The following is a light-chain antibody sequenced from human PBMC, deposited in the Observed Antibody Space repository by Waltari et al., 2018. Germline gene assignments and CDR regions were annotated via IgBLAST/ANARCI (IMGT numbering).Light chain of an antibody. CDR1: QSVLYRSDNKNY. V-gene: IGKV4-1*01. CDR3: QQYNNFPGT. Sequence: DIVMTQSPDSLAVSLGERATINCKSSQSVLYRSDNKNYLGWYQQKPGLPPKLLIYWASTRESGVPDRFSGSGSGTDFTLTISRLEPEDFGVYYCQQYNNFPGTFGQGTKVEIK. J-gene: IGKJ1*01. CDR2: WAS.